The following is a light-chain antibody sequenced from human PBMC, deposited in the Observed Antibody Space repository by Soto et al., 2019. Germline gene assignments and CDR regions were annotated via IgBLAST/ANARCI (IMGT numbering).Light chain of an antibody. Sequence: QSVLTQPPSASGTPGQRVTISCSGSTSNIGSNTVHWYQQLPGTAPKLLIYTNSQRPPGVPDRFSGSKSGTSASLAISGLQSEDEADYYCAAWDDRLNGWVFGGGTKLTVL. J-gene: IGLJ3*02. CDR1: TSNIGSNT. CDR3: AAWDDRLNGWV. V-gene: IGLV1-44*01. CDR2: TNS.